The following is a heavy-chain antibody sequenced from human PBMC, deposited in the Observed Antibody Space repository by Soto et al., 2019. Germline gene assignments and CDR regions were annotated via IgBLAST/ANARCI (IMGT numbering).Heavy chain of an antibody. CDR1: GVTFSSYA. D-gene: IGHD5-18*01. CDR3: VRGDGDYNDGNGYLARH. Sequence: HPGGSLRLSCAASGVTFSSYAMNWVRQTPGKGLEWVSIISGGGGSAYYADSVKGRFSISRDNSKNTLYLQMNSLRAEDTAVYYCVRGDGDYNDGNGYLARHWGQGTLVTVSS. V-gene: IGHV3-23*01. CDR2: ISGGGGSA. J-gene: IGHJ4*02.